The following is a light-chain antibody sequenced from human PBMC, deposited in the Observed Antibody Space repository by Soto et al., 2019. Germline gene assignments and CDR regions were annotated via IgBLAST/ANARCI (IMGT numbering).Light chain of an antibody. CDR1: SSKGGGYNY. CDR3: CSYTSSSTYV. Sequence: QSALTQPASVSWAPGQSITISCPGTSSKGGGYNYVSWYQQHPGKTPKPMIYDVSNRPSGVSNRFSGSKSGNTASLTISGLQAEDEADYYCCSYTSSSTYVFGTGTKVTVL. V-gene: IGLV2-14*01. CDR2: DVS. J-gene: IGLJ1*01.